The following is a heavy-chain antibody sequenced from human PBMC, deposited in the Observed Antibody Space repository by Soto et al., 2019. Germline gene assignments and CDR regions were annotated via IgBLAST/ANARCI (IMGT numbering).Heavy chain of an antibody. CDR1: GYSFTSYA. J-gene: IGHJ4*02. Sequence: QVQLVQSGAEEKKPGASVKVSCKASGYSFTSYAMHWERQAPGQRLEWMGWINAGNGNTKYSQKFHGRVTITRDTSASTAYMELSSLRSEDTAVYYCASSGSYWGIDYWGQGTLVTVSS. V-gene: IGHV1-3*05. CDR3: ASSGSYWGIDY. CDR2: INAGNGNT. D-gene: IGHD1-26*01.